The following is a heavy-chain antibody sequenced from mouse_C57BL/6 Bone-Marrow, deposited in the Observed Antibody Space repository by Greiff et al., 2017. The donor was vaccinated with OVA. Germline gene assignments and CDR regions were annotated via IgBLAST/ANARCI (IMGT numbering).Heavy chain of an antibody. J-gene: IGHJ1*03. V-gene: IGHV1-81*01. CDR3: AREGPYGNYWYFDV. Sequence: QVQLKQSGAELARPGASVKLSCKASGYTFTSYGISWVKQRTGQGLEWIGEIYPRSGNTYYNEKFKGKATLTADKSSSTAYMELRSLTSEDSAVYFCAREGPYGNYWYFDVWGTGTTVTVSS. CDR1: GYTFTSYG. D-gene: IGHD2-1*01. CDR2: IYPRSGNT.